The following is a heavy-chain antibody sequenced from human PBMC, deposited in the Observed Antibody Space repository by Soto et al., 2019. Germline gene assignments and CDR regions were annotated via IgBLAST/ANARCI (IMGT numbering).Heavy chain of an antibody. D-gene: IGHD3-22*01. CDR3: AKEDYYYDSSGYYRDAFDI. V-gene: IGHV3-30*18. Sequence: QVQLVESGGGVVQPGRSLRLSCAASGFTFSSYGMHWVRQAPGKGLEWVAVISYDGSNKYYADSVKGRFTISRDNSKNTLYLQMNSPRAEDTAVYYCAKEDYYYDSSGYYRDAFDIWGQGTMVTVSS. CDR1: GFTFSSYG. J-gene: IGHJ3*02. CDR2: ISYDGSNK.